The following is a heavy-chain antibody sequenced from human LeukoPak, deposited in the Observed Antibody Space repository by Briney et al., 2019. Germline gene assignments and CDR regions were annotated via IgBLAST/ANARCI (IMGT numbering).Heavy chain of an antibody. V-gene: IGHV1-2*02. CDR3: ARQFGGVIAIDY. CDR1: GYTFTGYF. D-gene: IGHD3-16*02. CDR2: INLNNGGT. Sequence: GASVRVSCEASGYTFTGYFMHWVRQAPGQGLEWMGWINLNNGGTVYAQKFQGRVIMTRDTSITTAYIDLSSLRSDDTAIYYCARQFGGVIAIDYWGQGTLVTVSS. J-gene: IGHJ4*02.